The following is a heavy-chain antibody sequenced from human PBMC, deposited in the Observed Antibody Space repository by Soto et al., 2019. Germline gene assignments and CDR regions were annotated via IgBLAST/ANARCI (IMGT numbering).Heavy chain of an antibody. V-gene: IGHV1-2*04. Sequence: GASVKVSCKASGYTFTGYYMHWVRQAPGQGLEWMGWINPNSGGTNYAQKFQGWVTMTRDTSISTAYMELSRLRSDDTAVYYCARDRGYCSGGSCYSSRAFDSWGQGTIVTVSS. CDR2: INPNSGGT. J-gene: IGHJ3*02. CDR1: GYTFTGYY. D-gene: IGHD2-15*01. CDR3: ARDRGYCSGGSCYSSRAFDS.